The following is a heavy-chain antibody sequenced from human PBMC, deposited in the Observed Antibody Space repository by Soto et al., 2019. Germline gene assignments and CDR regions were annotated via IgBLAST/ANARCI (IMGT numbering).Heavy chain of an antibody. J-gene: IGHJ5*02. CDR2: IIPILGIA. D-gene: IGHD5-12*01. CDR3: ARVGYSGYDDKAWFDT. Sequence: QVQLVQSGAEVKKPGSSVKVSCKASGGTFSSYTISWVRQAPGQGLEWMGRIIPILGIANYAQKFQGRVTITADKSTSTAYMELSSLRSEDTAVYYCARVGYSGYDDKAWFDTWGQGTLVTVSS. CDR1: GGTFSSYT. V-gene: IGHV1-69*02.